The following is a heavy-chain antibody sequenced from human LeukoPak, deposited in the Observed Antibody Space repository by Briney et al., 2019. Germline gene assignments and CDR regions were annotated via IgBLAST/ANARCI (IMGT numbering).Heavy chain of an antibody. CDR2: INPSGGST. V-gene: IGHV1-46*01. Sequence: ASVKVSCKASGYTFTSYYMHWVRQAPGQGLEWMGIINPSGGSTSYAQKFQGRVTMTRDTSTSTAYMELRSLRSDDTAVYYCARVIPIGYEDYWGQGTLVTVSS. CDR1: GYTFTSYY. CDR3: ARVIPIGYEDY. J-gene: IGHJ4*02. D-gene: IGHD5-12*01.